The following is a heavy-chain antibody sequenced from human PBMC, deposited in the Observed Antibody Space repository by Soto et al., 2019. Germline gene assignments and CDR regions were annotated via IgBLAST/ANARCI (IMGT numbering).Heavy chain of an antibody. CDR2: IYYSGST. CDR3: ARVPRHDSPMYYFDY. Sequence: SETLALTFNVSGGSISSGDYYWSWIRQPQGKGLEWIGYIYYSGSTYYKPSLQSRVTISVDTSKNQFSLKLSSVTAAETAVYYCARVPRHDSPMYYFDYWGQGTLVTVSS. CDR1: GGSISSGDYY. J-gene: IGHJ4*02. D-gene: IGHD3-10*02. V-gene: IGHV4-30-4*01.